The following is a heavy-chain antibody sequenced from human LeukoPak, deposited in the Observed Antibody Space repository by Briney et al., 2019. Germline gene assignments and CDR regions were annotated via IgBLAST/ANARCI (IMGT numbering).Heavy chain of an antibody. D-gene: IGHD2-2*01. CDR2: INPNSGGT. V-gene: IGHV1-2*02. CDR3: ARVANRGAGRPAAINRCYYYMDV. J-gene: IGHJ6*03. Sequence: ASVKVSCKASGYTFTGYYMHWVRQAPGQGLEWMGWINPNSGGTNYAQKFQGRDTMTRDTSISTAYMELSRLRSDDTAVYYCARVANRGAGRPAAINRCYYYMDVWGKGTTVTISS. CDR1: GYTFTGYY.